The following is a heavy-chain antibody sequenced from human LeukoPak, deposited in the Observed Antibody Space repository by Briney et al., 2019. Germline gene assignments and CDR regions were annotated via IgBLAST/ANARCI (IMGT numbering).Heavy chain of an antibody. CDR3: AKVVGASSWAGFAY. Sequence: PGGSLRLSCAASGFTFSSYALSWVRQAPGKGLEWVSGLSGGGGSTYYADSVKGRFTISRDNSKNTLYLQMNSLRAEDTAVYYCAKVVGASSWAGFAYWGQGTLVTVSS. CDR1: GFTFSSYA. CDR2: LSGGGGST. D-gene: IGHD1-26*01. V-gene: IGHV3-23*01. J-gene: IGHJ4*02.